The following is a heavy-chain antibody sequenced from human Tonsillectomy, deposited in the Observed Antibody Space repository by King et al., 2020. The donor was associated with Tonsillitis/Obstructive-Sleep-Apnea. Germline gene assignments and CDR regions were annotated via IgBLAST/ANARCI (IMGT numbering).Heavy chain of an antibody. CDR2: IVVGSGNT. V-gene: IGHV1-58*02. CDR3: AAAGLYYVSSGYLNYAFDI. CDR1: GFTFTSSA. J-gene: IGHJ3*02. D-gene: IGHD3-22*01. Sequence: QLVESGPEVKKPGTSVKVSCKASGFTFTSSAMQWVRQARGQRLEWIGWIVVGSGNTNYAQKFQERVTITRDMSTSTAYMELSSLRSEDTAVYYCAAAGLYYVSSGYLNYAFDIWGQGTMVTVSS.